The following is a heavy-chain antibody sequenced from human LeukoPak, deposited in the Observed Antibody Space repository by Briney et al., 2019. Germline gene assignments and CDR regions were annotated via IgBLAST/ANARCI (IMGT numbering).Heavy chain of an antibody. CDR1: CGSINSNSHH. Sequence: NTSETLSLTCSVSCGSINSNSHHWDWIRQAPGKGLEWIGNIYYSGTTSYNPSLKSRVTISVDTSKNQFSLRLSSVTAADTAVYYCARRGDILTDYALDYRGQGTLVTVSS. CDR3: ARRGDILTDYALDY. D-gene: IGHD3-9*01. V-gene: IGHV4-39*01. CDR2: IYYSGTT. J-gene: IGHJ4*02.